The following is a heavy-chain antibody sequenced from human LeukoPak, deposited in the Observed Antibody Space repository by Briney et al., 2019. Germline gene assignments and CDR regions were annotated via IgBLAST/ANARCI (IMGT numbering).Heavy chain of an antibody. CDR2: IYTSGST. CDR3: ARDAYSGSYWADY. D-gene: IGHD1-26*01. J-gene: IGHJ4*02. V-gene: IGHV4-61*02. Sequence: SETLSLTCTVSGGSISSGSYYWSWIRQPAGKGLEWIGRIYTSGSTNYNPSLKSRVTISVDTSKNQFSLKLSSVTAADTAVYYCARDAYSGSYWADYWGQGTLVTVSP. CDR1: GGSISSGSYY.